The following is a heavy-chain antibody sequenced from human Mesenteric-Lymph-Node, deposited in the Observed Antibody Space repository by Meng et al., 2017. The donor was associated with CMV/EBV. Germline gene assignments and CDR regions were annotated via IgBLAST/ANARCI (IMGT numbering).Heavy chain of an antibody. CDR1: GFSFSYYS. J-gene: IGHJ3*01. Sequence: GESLKISCAASGFSFSYYSMNWVRQAPGKGLEWVSSISSSSSYIYYADSVKGRFTISRDNAKNSLYLQMNSLRAEDTAVYYCARDRGIAAAGPSRAFALWGQGTMVTVSS. D-gene: IGHD6-13*01. CDR3: ARDRGIAAAGPSRAFAL. CDR2: ISSSSSYI. V-gene: IGHV3-21*01.